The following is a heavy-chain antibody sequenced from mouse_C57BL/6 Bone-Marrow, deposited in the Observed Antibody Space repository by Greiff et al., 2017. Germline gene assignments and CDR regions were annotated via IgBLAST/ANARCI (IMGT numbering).Heavy chain of an antibody. Sequence: EVKLVESGGGLVKPGGSLKLSCAASGFTFSSYAMSWVRQTPEKRLEWVATISDGGSYTYYPDNVKGRFTISRDNAKNNLYLQMSHLKSEDTAMYYCASLIYYYCSPSYAMDYWGQGTSVTVSS. CDR3: ASLIYYYCSPSYAMDY. J-gene: IGHJ4*01. D-gene: IGHD1-1*01. CDR1: GFTFSSYA. V-gene: IGHV5-4*03. CDR2: ISDGGSYT.